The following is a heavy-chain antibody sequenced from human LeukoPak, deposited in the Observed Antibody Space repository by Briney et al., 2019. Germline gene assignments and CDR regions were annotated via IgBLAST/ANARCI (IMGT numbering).Heavy chain of an antibody. D-gene: IGHD2-2*01. V-gene: IGHV4-59*12. J-gene: IGHJ3*02. CDR2: IYYSGST. Sequence: SETLSLTCTVSGGSISSYYWSWIRQPPGKGLEWIGYIYYSGSTNYNPSLKSRVTMSVDTSKNQFSLKLSSVTAADTAVYYCARDLGQCSSTSCYRLYAFDIWGQGTMVTVSS. CDR3: ARDLGQCSSTSCYRLYAFDI. CDR1: GGSISSYY.